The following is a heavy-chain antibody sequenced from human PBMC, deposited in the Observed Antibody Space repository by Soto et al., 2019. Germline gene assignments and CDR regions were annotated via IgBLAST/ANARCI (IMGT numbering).Heavy chain of an antibody. V-gene: IGHV4-59*02. CDR1: GGSVSSYY. Sequence: XETLSLTCTVSGGSVSSYYGSWIRQPPGKGLEWIGYIYYSGSTNYNPSLKSRVTISVDTSKNQFSLKLSSVTAADTAVYYCARGAGVWFGELSRNWFDPWGQGTLVTVSS. D-gene: IGHD3-10*01. J-gene: IGHJ5*02. CDR3: ARGAGVWFGELSRNWFDP. CDR2: IYYSGST.